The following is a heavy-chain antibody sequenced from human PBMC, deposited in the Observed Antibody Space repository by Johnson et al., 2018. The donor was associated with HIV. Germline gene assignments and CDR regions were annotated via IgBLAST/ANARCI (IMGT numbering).Heavy chain of an antibody. D-gene: IGHD3-16*01. V-gene: IGHV3-11*06. CDR3: ARGALGDWVDAFDI. CDR1: GFSFNDYY. CDR2: INSDGSDT. Sequence: QVQLVESGGGLVKPGGSLRLSCAASGFSFNDYYMSWIRQAPGKGLEWVSGINSDGSDTRYADSVKGRFTISRDNSKNTLYLQMNSLRAEDTAVFYCARGALGDWVDAFDIWGQVTMVTVSS. J-gene: IGHJ3*02.